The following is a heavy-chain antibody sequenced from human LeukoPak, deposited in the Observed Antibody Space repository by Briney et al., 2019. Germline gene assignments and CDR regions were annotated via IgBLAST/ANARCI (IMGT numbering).Heavy chain of an antibody. CDR1: GFTFSSYA. CDR3: ARDNAPSSTPPLDFDY. CDR2: ISSSGSTI. J-gene: IGHJ4*02. Sequence: GGSLTLSCAASGFTFSSYALNWVRQAPGKGLEWVAYISSSGSTIHYPDSVKGRFTISRDNAKNSLYLQMNSLRAEDTAVYYCARDNAPSSTPPLDFDYWGQGTLVTVSS. V-gene: IGHV3-48*03. D-gene: IGHD2-2*01.